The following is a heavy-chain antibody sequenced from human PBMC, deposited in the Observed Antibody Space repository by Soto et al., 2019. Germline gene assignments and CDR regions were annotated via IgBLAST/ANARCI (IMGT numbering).Heavy chain of an antibody. CDR2: IYYSGST. Sequence: KPSETLSLTCTVSGGSISSGDYYWSWIRQPPGKGLEWIGYIYYSGSTYYNPSLKSRVTISVDTSKNQFSLKLSSVTAADTAVYYCARDPLTGLFDYWGQGTLVTVSS. V-gene: IGHV4-30-4*01. CDR3: ARDPLTGLFDY. D-gene: IGHD7-27*01. J-gene: IGHJ4*02. CDR1: GGSISSGDYY.